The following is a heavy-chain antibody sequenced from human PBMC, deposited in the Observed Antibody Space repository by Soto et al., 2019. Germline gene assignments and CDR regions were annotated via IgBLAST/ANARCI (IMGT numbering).Heavy chain of an antibody. Sequence: GALRLSCAASVFTFSSYSMNWVRQAPGTGLEWVSSISSSSSYIYYADSVKGRFTISRDNAKNSLYLQMNSLRAEDTAVYYCARSQWLVHGPYYYYGMDVWGQGTTVTVSS. CDR1: VFTFSSYS. J-gene: IGHJ6*02. CDR2: ISSSSSYI. D-gene: IGHD6-19*01. CDR3: ARSQWLVHGPYYYYGMDV. V-gene: IGHV3-21*01.